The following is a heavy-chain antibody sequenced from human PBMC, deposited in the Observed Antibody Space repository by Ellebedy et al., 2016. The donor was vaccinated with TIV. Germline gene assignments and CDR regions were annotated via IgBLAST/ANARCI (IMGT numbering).Heavy chain of an antibody. V-gene: IGHV4-39*01. Sequence: MPSETLSLTCTVSDGSISSSNYYWGWIRQPPGKGLEWIGSIYYSGSTYYNPSLKSRVTISVDTSKNQFSLKLSSVIAADTAVYHCARVWGPTGSWYPFDQWGQGTLVTVSS. D-gene: IGHD2-15*01. J-gene: IGHJ4*02. CDR2: IYYSGST. CDR1: DGSISSSNYY. CDR3: ARVWGPTGSWYPFDQ.